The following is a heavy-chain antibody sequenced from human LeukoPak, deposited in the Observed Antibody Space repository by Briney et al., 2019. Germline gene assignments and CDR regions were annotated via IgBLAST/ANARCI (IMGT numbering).Heavy chain of an antibody. V-gene: IGHV1-18*01. CDR3: ARAFVLYDFWSGYFDY. CDR1: GYTFTSYG. CDR2: ISAYNGNT. D-gene: IGHD3-3*01. J-gene: IGHJ4*02. Sequence: ASVKVSCKASGYTFTSYGISWVRQAPGQGLEWMGWISAYNGNTNYAQKLQGRVTMTTDTSTSTAYMELSSLRSEDTAVYYCARAFVLYDFWSGYFDYWGQGTLVTVSS.